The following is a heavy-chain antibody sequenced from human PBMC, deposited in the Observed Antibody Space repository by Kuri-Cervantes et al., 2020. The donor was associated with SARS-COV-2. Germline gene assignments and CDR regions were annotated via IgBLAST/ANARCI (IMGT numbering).Heavy chain of an antibody. D-gene: IGHD6-19*01. CDR2: INWNGGST. J-gene: IGHJ4*02. CDR1: GFTFDDYG. Sequence: GGSLRLSCAASGFTFDDYGMSWVRQAPGKGLEWVSRINWNGGSTGYADSVKGRFTISRDNAKTSLYLQMNNLRAEDTALYFCARDPTVVAGVGRFFDYWGQGALVTVSS. CDR3: ARDPTVVAGVGRFFDY. V-gene: IGHV3-20*04.